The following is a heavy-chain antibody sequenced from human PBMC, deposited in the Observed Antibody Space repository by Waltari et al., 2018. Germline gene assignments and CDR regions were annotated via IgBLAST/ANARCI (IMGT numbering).Heavy chain of an antibody. D-gene: IGHD3-10*01. CDR3: ARDTIFYGSGSYDP. CDR1: GFSFSAYN. J-gene: IGHJ5*02. CDR2: SSSKSTYI. V-gene: IGHV3-21*01. Sequence: QLVESGGGLVKPGSSLRLSCAASGFSFSAYNMHWLRRAPGKGLEWVSPSSSKSTYIYYADSVRGRFSISRDNAENSLFLQMNNLRGEDTAVYYCARDTIFYGSGSYDPWGQGTRVTVSS.